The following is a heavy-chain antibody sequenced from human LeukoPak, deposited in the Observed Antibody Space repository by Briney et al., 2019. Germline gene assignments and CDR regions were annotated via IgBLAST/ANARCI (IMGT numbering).Heavy chain of an antibody. CDR2: ISGSGGST. CDR3: AISRGYFDY. CDR1: GFTFSSSA. V-gene: IGHV3-23*01. Sequence: GGSLRLSCAASGFTFSSSAMNWVRQAPGKGLEWVSAISGSGGSTYYADSVKGRFTISRDNSKNTLYLQMNSLRAEDTAVYYCAISRGYFDYWGQGTLITVSS. J-gene: IGHJ4*02.